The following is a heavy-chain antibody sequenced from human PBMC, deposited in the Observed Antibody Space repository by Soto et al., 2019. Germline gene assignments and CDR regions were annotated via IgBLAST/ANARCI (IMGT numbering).Heavy chain of an antibody. CDR2: FWSTGAT. D-gene: IGHD6-13*01. J-gene: IGHJ4*03. Sequence: SETLSLTCTVSGDSIRSGTYSWDWLRQSPGKGLEWIGCFWSTGATYYNPSLKGRLTISLDTSKNQFSLNLNSVTAADTAVYFCARRPLGYFDYWGQGTTVTVSS. V-gene: IGHV4-39*01. CDR1: GDSIRSGTYS. CDR3: ARRPLGYFDY.